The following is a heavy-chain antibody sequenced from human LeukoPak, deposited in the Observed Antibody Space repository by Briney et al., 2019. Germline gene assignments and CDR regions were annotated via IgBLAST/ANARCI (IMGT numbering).Heavy chain of an antibody. Sequence: PGGSLRLSCAASGFTFSSYGMHWVRQAPGKGLEWVAVISYDGSNKYYADSVKGRFTISRDNSKNTLYLQMNSLRAEDTAVYYCAKDSQKIVVARYGMDVWGQGTTVTVSS. J-gene: IGHJ6*02. D-gene: IGHD3-22*01. CDR3: AKDSQKIVVARYGMDV. CDR2: ISYDGSNK. CDR1: GFTFSSYG. V-gene: IGHV3-30*18.